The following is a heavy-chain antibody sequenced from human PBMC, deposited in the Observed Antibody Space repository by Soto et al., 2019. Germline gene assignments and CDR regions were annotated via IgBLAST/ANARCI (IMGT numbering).Heavy chain of an antibody. V-gene: IGHV3-30-3*01. CDR1: GFTFSSYA. CDR3: TTEDY. CDR2: ISYDGSNK. D-gene: IGHD4-17*01. J-gene: IGHJ4*02. Sequence: QVQLVESGGGVVQPGRSLRLSCAASGFTFSSYAMHWVRQAPGKGLEWVAVISYDGSNKYYADSVKGRFTISRDNSKNTLYLQMNSLRAEDMAVYYSTTEDYWGQGTLVTVSS.